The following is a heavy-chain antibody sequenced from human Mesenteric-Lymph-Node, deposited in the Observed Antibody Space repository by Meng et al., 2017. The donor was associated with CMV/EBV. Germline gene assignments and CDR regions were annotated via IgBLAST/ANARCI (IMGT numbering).Heavy chain of an antibody. CDR3: AKAGGGGNWAFDL. CDR2: FYIGGST. D-gene: IGHD4-23*01. J-gene: IGHJ5*02. CDR1: GFSVSNHL. V-gene: IGHV3-53*01. Sequence: GESLKISCAASGFSVSNHLMTWVRQAPGKGLEWVSIFYIGGSTYYAESVKGRFSISRDNSNNILYLEMDSLRAEDTAVYYCAKAGGGGNWAFDLWGQGTLVTVSS.